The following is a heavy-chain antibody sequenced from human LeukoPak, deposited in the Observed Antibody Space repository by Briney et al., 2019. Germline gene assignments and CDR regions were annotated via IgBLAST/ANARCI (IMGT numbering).Heavy chain of an antibody. D-gene: IGHD2-2*01. CDR1: GFTFSSYG. Sequence: GGSLRLSCAASGFTFSSYGMHWVRQAPGKGLEWVAVISYDGSNKYYADSVKGRFTISRDNSKNTLYLQMSSLRAEDTAVYYCARDHAYRTDYWGQGTLVTVSS. J-gene: IGHJ4*02. CDR2: ISYDGSNK. V-gene: IGHV3-30*03. CDR3: ARDHAYRTDY.